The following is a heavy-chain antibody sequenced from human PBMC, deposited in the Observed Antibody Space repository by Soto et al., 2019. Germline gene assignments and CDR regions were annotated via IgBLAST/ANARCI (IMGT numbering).Heavy chain of an antibody. CDR1: GGTINRNGYY. Sequence: HLHLQESGPRLVKPSETLSLTCTVSGGTINRNGYYWGWIRQPPGKGLDWIGSVYYGGNTHYNPSLQGRVTISVDTSKNQFSLRLNSVTAADTAIYYCARHVQLELDGYWGQGTLVTVSS. J-gene: IGHJ4*02. CDR2: VYYGGNT. D-gene: IGHD1-1*01. CDR3: ARHVQLELDGY. V-gene: IGHV4-39*01.